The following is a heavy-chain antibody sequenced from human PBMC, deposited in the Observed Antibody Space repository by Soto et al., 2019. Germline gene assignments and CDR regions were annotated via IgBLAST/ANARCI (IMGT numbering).Heavy chain of an antibody. CDR2: IVVGTADT. Sequence: QTQLRQSGPEVKKPGPSVKVSCRASGFAFSTSAVQWVRQARGQRLEWIGWIVVGTADTNYAQKFQERVTITTDSSTTTAYLERGSLRFDDTAVYYCAASNRGPHYYYGMDVWGQGTTVTVAS. V-gene: IGHV1-58*03. CDR1: GFAFSTSA. J-gene: IGHJ6*02. CDR3: AASNRGPHYYYGMDV.